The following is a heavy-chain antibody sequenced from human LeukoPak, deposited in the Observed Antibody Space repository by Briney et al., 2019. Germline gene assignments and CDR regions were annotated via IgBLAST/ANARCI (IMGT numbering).Heavy chain of an antibody. D-gene: IGHD2-15*01. V-gene: IGHV4-4*07. J-gene: IGHJ6*02. CDR3: AKDPYCSDGSCYFHYYGMDV. Sequence: SETLSLTCTVSGGSISSYYWSWIRQPAGKGLEWIGRIYTSGSTNYNPSLKSRVTMSVDTSKNQFSLKLSSVTAADTAVYYCAKDPYCSDGSCYFHYYGMDVWGQGTTVTVSS. CDR1: GGSISSYY. CDR2: IYTSGST.